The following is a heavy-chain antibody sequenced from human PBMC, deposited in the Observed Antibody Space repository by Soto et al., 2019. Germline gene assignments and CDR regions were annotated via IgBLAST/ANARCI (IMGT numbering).Heavy chain of an antibody. CDR3: ESERFGELLIDY. V-gene: IGHV4-31*03. J-gene: IGHJ4*02. D-gene: IGHD3-10*01. CDR1: GGSISSGGYY. CDR2: IYYSGST. Sequence: QVQLQESGPGLVKPSQTLSLTCTFSGGSISSGGYYWSWIRQHPGKGLEWIGYIYYSGSTYYNPSLKSRVTISVDTSKNQFSLKLSSETAAVVAVYYCESERFGELLIDYWGQGTMVTVSS.